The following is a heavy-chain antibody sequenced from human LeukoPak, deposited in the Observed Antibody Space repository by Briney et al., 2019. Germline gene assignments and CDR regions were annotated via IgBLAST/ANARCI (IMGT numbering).Heavy chain of an antibody. CDR1: GGSISSYY. CDR3: ARQIASAGTAGFDF. CDR2: IYSTGST. V-gene: IGHV4-4*07. Sequence: SETLSLTCTVSGGSISSYYWSWIRQPAGKGLEWIGRIYSTGSTNYNPSLKSRVTMSVDTSKNQFSLRLRSVPAADTAVYSCARQIASAGTAGFDFWGQGALVTVSS. D-gene: IGHD6-13*01. J-gene: IGHJ4*02.